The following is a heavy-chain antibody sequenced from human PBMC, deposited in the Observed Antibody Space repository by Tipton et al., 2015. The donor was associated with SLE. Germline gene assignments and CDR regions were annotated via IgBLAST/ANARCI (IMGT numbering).Heavy chain of an antibody. CDR1: GFTFSSYS. J-gene: IGHJ4*02. CDR2: ISSSSSYI. V-gene: IGHV3-21*01. D-gene: IGHD6-13*01. Sequence: SLRLSCAASGFTFSSYSMNWVRQAPGKGLEWVSSISSSSSYIYYADSVKGRFTISRDNAKNSLYLQMNSLRAEDTAVYYCAKDLSSSRGGIDYWGQGTLVTVSS. CDR3: AKDLSSSRGGIDY.